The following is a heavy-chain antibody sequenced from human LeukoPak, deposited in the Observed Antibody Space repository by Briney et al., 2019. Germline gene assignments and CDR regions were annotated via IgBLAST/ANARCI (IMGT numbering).Heavy chain of an antibody. V-gene: IGHV3-66*01. CDR2: IYSGGST. CDR3: ARETAPAYCGGDCPPGGWFDP. Sequence: GGSLRLSCAASGFTVSSNYMSWVRQAPGKGLEWVSVIYSGGSTYYADSVKGRFTISRDNSKNTLYLQMNSLRAEDTAVYYCARETAPAYCGGDCPPGGWFDPWGQGTLVTVSS. J-gene: IGHJ5*02. CDR1: GFTVSSNY. D-gene: IGHD2-21*02.